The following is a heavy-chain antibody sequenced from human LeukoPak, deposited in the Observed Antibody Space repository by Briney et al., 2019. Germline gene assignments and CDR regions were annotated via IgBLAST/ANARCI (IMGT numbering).Heavy chain of an antibody. Sequence: SETLSLTCTVSGYSISSGYYWGWIRQPPGKGLEWIGSIYHSGSTYYNPSLKSRVTISVDTSKNQFSLKLSSVTAADTAVYYCARSLLRYYYYYMDVWGKGTTVTVS. J-gene: IGHJ6*03. V-gene: IGHV4-38-2*02. CDR3: ARSLLRYYYYYMDV. CDR2: IYHSGST. CDR1: GYSISSGYY.